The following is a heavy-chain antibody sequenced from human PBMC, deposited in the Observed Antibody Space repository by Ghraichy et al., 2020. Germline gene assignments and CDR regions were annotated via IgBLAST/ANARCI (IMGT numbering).Heavy chain of an antibody. CDR2: MKSRASGGTA. D-gene: IGHD2-15*01. CDR3: SFCSGGSCYSSGGSAYGMDV. CDR1: GFTFGDYA. V-gene: IGHV3-49*04. Sequence: GGSLRLSCTASGFTFGDYAMRWVRQAPGKGLEWVGFMKSRASGGTAEYAASVMGRFIISRDDSKSIAYLEMNSLRTEDTALYYCSFCSGGSCYSSGGSAYGMDVWGRGTTVTVSS. J-gene: IGHJ6*02.